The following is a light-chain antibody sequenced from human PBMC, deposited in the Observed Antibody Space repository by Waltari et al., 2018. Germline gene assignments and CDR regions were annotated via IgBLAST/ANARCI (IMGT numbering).Light chain of an antibody. CDR2: DAS. V-gene: IGKV3-11*01. Sequence: EIVLTQSPPTLSLSPGERATLSCRASQSVTSYLAWYQQKHGQAPRLLIYDASNRATGIPTRFSGSGSGTDFTLTISSLEPEDFAVYYCQQRYNWPSITFGQGTRLEIK. CDR3: QQRYNWPSIT. J-gene: IGKJ5*01. CDR1: QSVTSY.